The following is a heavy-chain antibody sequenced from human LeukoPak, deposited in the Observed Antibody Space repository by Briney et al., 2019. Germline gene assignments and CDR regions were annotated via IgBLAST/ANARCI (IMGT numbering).Heavy chain of an antibody. Sequence: KPSETLSLTCTVSGGSISSYYWSWIRQPPGKGLEWIGYIYYSGSTNYNPSLKSRVTISVDTSKNQFSLKLSSVTAADTAVYYCARDRPSDGYNYAYYGMDVWGQGTTVTVSS. J-gene: IGHJ6*02. D-gene: IGHD5-24*01. CDR3: ARDRPSDGYNYAYYGMDV. V-gene: IGHV4-59*01. CDR2: IYYSGST. CDR1: GGSISSYY.